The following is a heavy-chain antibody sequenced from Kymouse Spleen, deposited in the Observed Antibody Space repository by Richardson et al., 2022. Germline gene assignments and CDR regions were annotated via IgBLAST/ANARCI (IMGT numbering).Heavy chain of an antibody. J-gene: IGHJ6*02. V-gene: IGHV3-30*18. D-gene: IGHD3-10*01. CDR1: GFTFSSYG. CDR3: AKGYYYGSGSYYNDYYYGMDV. Sequence: QVQLVESGGGVVQPGRSLRLSCAASGFTFSSYGMHWVRQAPGKGLEWVAVISYDGSNKYYADSVKGRFTISRDNSKNTLYLQMNSLRAEDTAVYYCAKGYYYGSGSYYNDYYYGMDVWGQGTTVTVSS. CDR2: ISYDGSNK.